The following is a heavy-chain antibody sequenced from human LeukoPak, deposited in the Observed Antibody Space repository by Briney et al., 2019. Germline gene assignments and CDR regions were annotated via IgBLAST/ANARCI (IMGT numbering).Heavy chain of an antibody. V-gene: IGHV1-18*01. D-gene: IGHD5-18*01. CDR3: ARVYSYGYGSYYYGMDV. CDR1: GYTFTSYG. CDR2: ISAYNGNT. J-gene: IGHJ6*02. Sequence: ASVKVSCKASGYTFTSYGISWVRQAPGQGPEWMGWISAYNGNTNYAQKLQGRVTMTTDTSTSTAYMELGSLRSDDTAVYYCARVYSYGYGSYYYGMDVWGQGTTVTVSS.